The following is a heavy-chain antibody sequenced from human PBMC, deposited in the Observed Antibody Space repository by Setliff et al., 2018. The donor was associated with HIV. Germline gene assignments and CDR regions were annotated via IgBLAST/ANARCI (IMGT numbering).Heavy chain of an antibody. V-gene: IGHV4-38-2*02. CDR1: GYSISSGYY. J-gene: IGHJ6*02. CDR2: IYHSGST. Sequence: TLSLTCTVSGYSISSGYYWGWIRQPPGKGLEWIGSIYHSGSTYYNPSLKSRVTISVDTSKNQFSLKLSSVTAADTAVYYCARDGESYDYYGSGSSRLPYYYYGMDVWGLGTMVTVSS. CDR3: ARDGESYDYYGSGSSRLPYYYYGMDV. D-gene: IGHD3-10*01.